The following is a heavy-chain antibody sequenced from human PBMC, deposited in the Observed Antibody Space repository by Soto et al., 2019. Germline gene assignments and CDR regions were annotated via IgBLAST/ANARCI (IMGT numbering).Heavy chain of an antibody. CDR2: ISGSGGST. D-gene: IGHD3-3*01. Sequence: GGSLRLSCASSVFTFSSYAMSCVRHSPGKGLEWVSAISGSGGSTYYADSVKGRFTISRDNSKNTLYLQMNSLRAEDTAVYYCAKDRVFLEWLLLEYWGQGTLVTVSS. J-gene: IGHJ4*02. V-gene: IGHV3-23*01. CDR1: VFTFSSYA. CDR3: AKDRVFLEWLLLEY.